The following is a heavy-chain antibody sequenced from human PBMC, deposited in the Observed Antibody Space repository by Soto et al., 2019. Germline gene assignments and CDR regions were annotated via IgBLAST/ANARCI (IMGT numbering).Heavy chain of an antibody. D-gene: IGHD3-16*02. CDR1: GFTFGNYA. CDR3: ATVHVSRRYFDY. Sequence: PGGSLRLSCTASGFTFGNYAMNWVRQAPGKGLEWVSSISGNSGNTYFADSVKGRFTISRDNSKNTQYLQLNSLRATDTAVYYVATVHVSRRYFDYCGQRSLVTVSA. V-gene: IGHV3-23*01. CDR2: ISGNSGNT. J-gene: IGHJ4*02.